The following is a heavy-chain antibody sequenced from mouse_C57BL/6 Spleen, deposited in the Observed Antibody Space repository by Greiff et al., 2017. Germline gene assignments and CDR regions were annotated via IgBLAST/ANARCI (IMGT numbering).Heavy chain of an antibody. CDR3: ARYDSPYAMDY. J-gene: IGHJ4*01. D-gene: IGHD2-4*01. V-gene: IGHV1-7*01. CDR2: INPSSGYT. Sequence: QVQLKQSEAELAKPGASVKLSCKASGYTFTSYWMHWVKQRPGQGLEWIGYINPSSGYTKYNQKFKDKATLTADKSSSTAYMQLSSLTYEDSAVYYCARYDSPYAMDYWGQGTSVTVSS. CDR1: GYTFTSYW.